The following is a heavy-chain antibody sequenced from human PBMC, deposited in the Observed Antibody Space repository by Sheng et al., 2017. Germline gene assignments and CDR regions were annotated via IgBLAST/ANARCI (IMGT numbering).Heavy chain of an antibody. D-gene: IGHD2-2*01. CDR2: IIPIFGTA. CDR1: GGTFSSYA. CDR3: ARDKVGRFPCSSTSCYVYYYYGMDV. J-gene: IGHJ6*02. V-gene: IGHV1-69*01. Sequence: QVQLVQSGAEVKKPGSSVKVSCKASGGTFSSYAISWVRQAPGQGLEWMGGIIPIFGTANYAQKFQGIVTITADESTSTAYMELSSLRSEDTAVYYCARDKVGRFPCSSTSCYVYYYYGMDVWDQGP.